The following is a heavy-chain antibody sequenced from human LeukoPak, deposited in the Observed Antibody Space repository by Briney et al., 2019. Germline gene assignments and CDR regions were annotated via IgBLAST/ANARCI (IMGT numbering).Heavy chain of an antibody. CDR3: AKGYYGSGSYYTVAFDI. V-gene: IGHV3-23*01. J-gene: IGHJ3*02. CDR2: VDGNGGDT. Sequence: GSLRLSCAASGFTFRSYAMTWVRQAPGKGLQWVSSVDGNGGDTYYADSVKGRFTISRDNSKNTVYLQMNSLRADDTAVYYCAKGYYGSGSYYTVAFDIWGQGTVVTVSS. CDR1: GFTFRSYA. D-gene: IGHD3-10*01.